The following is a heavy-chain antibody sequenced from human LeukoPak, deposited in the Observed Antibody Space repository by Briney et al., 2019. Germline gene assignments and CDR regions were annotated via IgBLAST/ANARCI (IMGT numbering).Heavy chain of an antibody. D-gene: IGHD1-26*01. Sequence: SETLSLTCTVSGDAISSYYWSWIRQPPGKGLEWIGYIYYSGSTNYNPSLKSRVTISVATSKNQFSLRLSSVTAADTAVYYCARDRSGSYSRYYYYGMDVWGQGTTVTVSS. CDR2: IYYSGST. J-gene: IGHJ6*02. CDR3: ARDRSGSYSRYYYYGMDV. CDR1: GDAISSYY. V-gene: IGHV4-59*01.